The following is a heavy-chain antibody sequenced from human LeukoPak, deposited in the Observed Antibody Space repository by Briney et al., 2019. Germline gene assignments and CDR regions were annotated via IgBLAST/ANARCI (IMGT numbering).Heavy chain of an antibody. V-gene: IGHV3-23*01. CDR2: VSDEGNSR. D-gene: IGHD2-2*01. Sequence: PGGSLRLSCAASVVSFISGTMSGVRQAPGKGPQWGSGVSDEGNSRYYADSLKGRVTISRDNSANTGYLQMNNLGDKDTRVYYSAKQGEGQSYAAKYGPTNWGQETLVTVSS. J-gene: IGHJ4*02. CDR3: AKQGEGQSYAAKYGPTN. CDR1: VVSFISGT.